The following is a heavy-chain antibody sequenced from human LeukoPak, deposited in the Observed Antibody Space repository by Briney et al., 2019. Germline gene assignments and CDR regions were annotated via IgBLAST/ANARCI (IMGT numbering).Heavy chain of an antibody. J-gene: IGHJ4*02. V-gene: IGHV3-7*03. CDR3: ARSIMGGGAFDY. D-gene: IGHD3-10*01. Sequence: GGSLRLSCAASGFTFRSCWLNWVRQTPGKGLEWVANIKEDGSEKYHVDSVKGRFTISRDNAKSSLYLQMNSLRAEDTALYYCARSIMGGGAFDYWGQGTQVTVSS. CDR1: GFTFRSCW. CDR2: IKEDGSEK.